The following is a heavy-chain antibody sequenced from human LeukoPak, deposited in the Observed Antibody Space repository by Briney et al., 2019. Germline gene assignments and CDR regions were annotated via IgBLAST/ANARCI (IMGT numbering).Heavy chain of an antibody. CDR1: GFSFSSQA. J-gene: IGHJ4*02. Sequence: GSLRLSCAASGFSFSSQAMHWVRQAPGKGLEWVAVISYDGSNKYYADSVKGRLTISRDNSKNTLYLQMNSLRAEDTAVYYCARGNRIVPAAPGVYWGQGTLVTVSS. D-gene: IGHD2-2*01. CDR3: ARGNRIVPAAPGVY. V-gene: IGHV3-30-3*01. CDR2: ISYDGSNK.